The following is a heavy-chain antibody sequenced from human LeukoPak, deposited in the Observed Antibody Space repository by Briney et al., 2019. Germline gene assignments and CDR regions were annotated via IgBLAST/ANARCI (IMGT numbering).Heavy chain of an antibody. CDR1: GGIFGSYA. CDR3: AKGSRLREAGSYRF. D-gene: IGHD3-16*02. V-gene: IGHV1-69*04. Sequence: SVKVSCKVSGGIFGSYAINWVRQAPGQGLEWLGRIIPILDTPNYAQTFQGRVTISADKSTRTVYMELTSLRSEDTALYYCAKGSRLREAGSYRFWGQGTLVTVSS. J-gene: IGHJ4*02. CDR2: IIPILDTP.